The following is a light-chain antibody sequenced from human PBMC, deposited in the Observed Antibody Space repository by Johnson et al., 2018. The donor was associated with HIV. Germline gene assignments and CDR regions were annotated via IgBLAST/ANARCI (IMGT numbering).Light chain of an antibody. V-gene: IGLV1-51*02. J-gene: IGLJ1*01. CDR1: SSNIGNNY. CDR3: GTWDTSLSAGGV. CDR2: ENN. Sequence: QSVLTQPPSVSAAPGQKVTISCSGSSSNIGNNYVSWYQQLPGTAPKLLIYENNKRPSRIPDRFSGSKSGTSDTLGITGLQTGDEADYYCGTWDTSLSAGGVFGSGTKVTVL.